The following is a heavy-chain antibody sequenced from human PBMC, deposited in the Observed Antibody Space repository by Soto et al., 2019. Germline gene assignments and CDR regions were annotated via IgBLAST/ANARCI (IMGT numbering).Heavy chain of an antibody. J-gene: IGHJ6*02. V-gene: IGHV1-69*13. CDR2: IIPIFGTA. Sequence: SVKVSCKASGGTFSSYAISWVRQAPGQGLEWMGGIIPIFGTANYAQKFQGRVTITADESTSTAYMELSSLRSEDTAVYYCARESHYTYATEYYYYYYGMDVWGQGTTVTVSS. CDR3: ARESHYTYATEYYYYYYGMDV. D-gene: IGHD4-4*01. CDR1: GGTFSSYA.